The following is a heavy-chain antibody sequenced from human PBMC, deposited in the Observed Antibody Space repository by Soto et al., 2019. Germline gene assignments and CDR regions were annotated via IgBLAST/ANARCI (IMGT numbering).Heavy chain of an antibody. V-gene: IGHV4-4*02. D-gene: IGHD2-15*01. CDR3: ARLGVAATSWDY. CDR2: IYHSGST. J-gene: IGHJ4*02. CDR1: CGSISSSNW. Sequence: SETLSLTCAVSCGSISSSNWWSWVRQPPVKGLECIGEIYHSGSTNYNPSLKSRVTISVDKSKNQFSLKLSSVTAADTAVYYCARLGVAATSWDYWGQGTLVNVSS.